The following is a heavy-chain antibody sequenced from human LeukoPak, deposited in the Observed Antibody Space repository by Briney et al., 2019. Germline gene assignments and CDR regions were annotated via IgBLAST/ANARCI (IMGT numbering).Heavy chain of an antibody. CDR1: GFTLGSYS. V-gene: IGHV3-21*01. D-gene: IGHD6-19*01. Sequence: PGGSLRLARAVSGFTLGSYSMNWVRQAPGKGLGWGSFVSSSGSYIYYADSVKGRFTISRDNAKNSLYLQMNSLRAEDTAVYYCASQTPRRLPIAVADYFDYWGQGTLVTVSS. J-gene: IGHJ4*02. CDR3: ASQTPRRLPIAVADYFDY. CDR2: VSSSGSYI.